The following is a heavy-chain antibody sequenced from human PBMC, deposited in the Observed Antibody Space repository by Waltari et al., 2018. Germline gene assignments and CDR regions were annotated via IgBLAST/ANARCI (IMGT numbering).Heavy chain of an antibody. CDR3: QSAMSAFDI. D-gene: IGHD2-2*01. Sequence: QPGRSLRLSCAASGFTFSTYAMHWVRQAPGKGLEWVAVISYDGRNKYYIDSVKGRFTISRDNSKNTLYMQMNSLRAEDTAVYYCQSAMSAFDIWGQGTMVTVSS. V-gene: IGHV3-30*03. CDR1: GFTFSTYA. CDR2: ISYDGRNK. J-gene: IGHJ3*02.